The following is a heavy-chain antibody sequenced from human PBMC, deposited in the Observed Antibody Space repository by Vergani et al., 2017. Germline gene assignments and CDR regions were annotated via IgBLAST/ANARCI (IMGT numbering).Heavy chain of an antibody. CDR3: AGDNVLRFSGLGFDP. CDR2: ISAYNGNT. V-gene: IGHV1-18*01. D-gene: IGHD3-3*01. J-gene: IGHJ5*02. CDR1: GYTFTSYG. Sequence: QVQLVQSGAEVKKPGASVKVSCKASGYTFTSYGISWVRQAPGQGLEWMGWISAYNGNTNYAQKLQGRVTMTTDTSTSTAYMERRSLRSDDTAVYYCAGDNVLRFSGLGFDPWGQGTLVTVSS.